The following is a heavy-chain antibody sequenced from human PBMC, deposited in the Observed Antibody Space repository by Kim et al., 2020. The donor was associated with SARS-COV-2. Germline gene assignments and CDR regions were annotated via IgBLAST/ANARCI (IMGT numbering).Heavy chain of an antibody. V-gene: IGHV4-59*08. J-gene: IGHJ5*02. CDR3: ARRTIEYSSSWFDP. Sequence: NPSLKSRVTISVDTSKNQFSLKLSSVTAADTAVYYCARRTIEYSSSWFDPWGQGTLVTVSS. D-gene: IGHD6-6*01.